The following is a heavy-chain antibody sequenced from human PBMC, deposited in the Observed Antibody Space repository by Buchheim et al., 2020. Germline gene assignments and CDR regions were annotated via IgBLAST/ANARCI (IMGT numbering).Heavy chain of an antibody. J-gene: IGHJ4*02. D-gene: IGHD3-22*01. Sequence: VQLQESGPGLVKPSQTLSLTCTVSGGSISSGGYYWNWIRHPPGKGLEWIGYIYNGVTTHYNPSLRSRLIISVATYENQVSLKLSSVTAADTAVYYCARAGYYDSRGYLGDFDYWGQGTL. CDR3: ARAGYYDSRGYLGDFDY. CDR1: GGSISSGGYY. CDR2: IYNGVTT. V-gene: IGHV4-31*03.